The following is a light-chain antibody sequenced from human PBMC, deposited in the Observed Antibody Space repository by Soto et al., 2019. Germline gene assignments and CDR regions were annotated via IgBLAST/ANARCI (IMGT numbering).Light chain of an antibody. V-gene: IGKV1-39*01. CDR3: QQNYSPPLT. CDR2: AAS. J-gene: IGKJ1*01. Sequence: DFEMTQSPSSLSASVGDRVIITCRASQSISSNLSWYQQRPGKAPKLLIYAASTLQSGVPLRFSGSGSGTDFTLTISSLQPEDFATYYCQQNYSPPLTFGPGTRVDIK. CDR1: QSISSN.